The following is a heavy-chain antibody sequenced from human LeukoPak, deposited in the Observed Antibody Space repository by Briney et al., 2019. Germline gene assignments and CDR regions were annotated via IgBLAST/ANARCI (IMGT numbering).Heavy chain of an antibody. J-gene: IGHJ6*02. D-gene: IGHD5-12*01. Sequence: SETLSLTCTVSGGSISSYYWSWIRQPAGKGLEWIGRIYTSGSTNYNPSLKSRVTMSVDTSENQFSLKLSSVTAADTAVYYCARDGYSGYDGPDYGMDVWGQGTTVTVSS. CDR2: IYTSGST. V-gene: IGHV4-4*07. CDR3: ARDGYSGYDGPDYGMDV. CDR1: GGSISSYY.